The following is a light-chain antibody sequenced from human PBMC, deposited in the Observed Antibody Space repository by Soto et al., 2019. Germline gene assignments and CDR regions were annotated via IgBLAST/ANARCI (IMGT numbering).Light chain of an antibody. Sequence: QSALTQPPSVSGAPGQGVTISCTGSSFNIGANYDVHWYQHLPGTGPKLLIYANSFRPSGVPDRVSASKSGSSASLAITALQAEDEADYYCQSYDARLSAYVFGTGTKLTVL. CDR1: SFNIGANYD. V-gene: IGLV1-40*01. CDR2: ANS. J-gene: IGLJ1*01. CDR3: QSYDARLSAYV.